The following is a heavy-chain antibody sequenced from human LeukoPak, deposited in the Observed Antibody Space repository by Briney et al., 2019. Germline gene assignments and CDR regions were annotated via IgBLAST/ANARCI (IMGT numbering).Heavy chain of an antibody. CDR2: IYYSGST. Sequence: SETLSLTCTVSGGSIRNYYWGWIRQPPGKGLEWIGYIYYSGSTNYNPSLKSRVTMSVDTPKNQFSLRLSSVTAADTAVYYCARGPRGTVVTSAIGYWGQGTLVTVSS. D-gene: IGHD4-23*01. J-gene: IGHJ4*02. CDR1: GGSIRNYY. V-gene: IGHV4-59*12. CDR3: ARGPRGTVVTSAIGY.